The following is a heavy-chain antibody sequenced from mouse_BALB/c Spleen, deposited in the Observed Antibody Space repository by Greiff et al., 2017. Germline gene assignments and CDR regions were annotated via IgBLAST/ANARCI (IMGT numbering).Heavy chain of an antibody. CDR1: GFTFSSFG. CDR3: ARSNWDEGDY. CDR2: ISSGSSTI. D-gene: IGHD4-1*01. V-gene: IGHV5-17*02. J-gene: IGHJ2*01. Sequence: EVKVVESGGGLVQPGGSRKLSCAASGFTFSSFGMHWVRQAPEKGLEWVAYISSGSSTIYYADTVKGRFTISRDNPKNTLFLQMTSLRSEDTAMYYCARSNWDEGDYWGQGTTLTVSS.